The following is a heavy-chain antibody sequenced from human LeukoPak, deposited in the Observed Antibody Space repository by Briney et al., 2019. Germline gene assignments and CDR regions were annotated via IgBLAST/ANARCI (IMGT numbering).Heavy chain of an antibody. V-gene: IGHV3-30*04. CDR2: IPHDGINK. CDR1: GFSFSSYA. J-gene: IGHJ3*02. D-gene: IGHD3-10*01. CDR3: AKVRPKHVMVRGVIRLDDAFDI. Sequence: PGGTLRLSCVVSGFSFSSYAMHWVRQAPGKGLEWVAVIPHDGINKYYAAYVKGRFTMYRANSKTTLYVQMNSLRAEDTAVYYCAKVRPKHVMVRGVIRLDDAFDIWGQGTMVTVSS.